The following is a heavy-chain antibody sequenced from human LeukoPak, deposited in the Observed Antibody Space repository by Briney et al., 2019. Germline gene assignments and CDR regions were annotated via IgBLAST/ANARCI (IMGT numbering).Heavy chain of an antibody. CDR2: ISSSGSTI. CDR3: ARAGWFGEFCDY. CDR1: EFTFSDYY. D-gene: IGHD3-10*01. Sequence: TGGSLRLSCAASEFTFSDYYMSWIRQAPGKGLEWVSYISSSGSTIYYADSVKGRFTISRDNAKNSLYLQMNSLRAEDTAVYYCARAGWFGEFCDYWGQGTLVTVSS. J-gene: IGHJ4*02. V-gene: IGHV3-11*01.